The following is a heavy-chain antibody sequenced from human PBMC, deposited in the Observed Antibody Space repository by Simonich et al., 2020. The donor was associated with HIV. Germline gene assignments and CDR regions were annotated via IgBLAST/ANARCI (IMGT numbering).Heavy chain of an antibody. D-gene: IGHD6-13*01. V-gene: IGHV4-38-2*01. CDR2: IYPSGST. J-gene: IGHJ2*01. CDR3: ARSGYSSSWSHWYFDL. CDR1: GYSISSGYY. Sequence: QVQLQESGPGLVKPSETLSLTCAVSGYSISSGYYWGWIRQPPGKGLEWIGSIYPSGSTYYNPSLKSRVTISVDTSKNQFSLKMRYVTAADTAVYYCARSGYSSSWSHWYFDLWGRGTLVTVSS.